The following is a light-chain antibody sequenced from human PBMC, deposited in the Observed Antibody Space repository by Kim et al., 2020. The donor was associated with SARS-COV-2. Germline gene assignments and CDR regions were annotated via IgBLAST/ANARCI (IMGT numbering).Light chain of an antibody. CDR1: TSNIGGNI. Sequence: QSVLTQPPSASGTPGQRVTISCFGSTSNIGGNILNWYQQLPGMAPKLLIFSFIQRPSGVPARFSGSKSGTSASLAISGLQSEDEADYYCAAWDDNLNGFVFGGGTQLTVL. J-gene: IGLJ3*02. CDR2: SFI. CDR3: AAWDDNLNGFV. V-gene: IGLV1-44*01.